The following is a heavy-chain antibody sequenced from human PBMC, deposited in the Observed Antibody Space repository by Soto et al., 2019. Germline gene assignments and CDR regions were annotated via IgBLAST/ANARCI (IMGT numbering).Heavy chain of an antibody. J-gene: IGHJ4*02. CDR3: ARGASNWQYFDY. V-gene: IGHV4-61*08. D-gene: IGHD4-4*01. CDR2: IYYSGST. Sequence: SETLSLTCTVSGGSISSGGYYWSWIRQHPGKGLEWIGYIYYSGSTNYNPSLKSRVTISVDTSKNQFSLKLSSVSAADTAIYYCARGASNWQYFDYWGQGALVTVSS. CDR1: GGSISSGGYY.